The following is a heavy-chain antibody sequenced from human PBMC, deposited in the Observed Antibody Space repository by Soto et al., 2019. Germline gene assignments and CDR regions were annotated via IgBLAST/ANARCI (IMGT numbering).Heavy chain of an antibody. CDR2: ISGYNGNT. CDR3: ARVPDFRYCSPGTCYPDS. V-gene: IGHV1-18*01. J-gene: IGHJ4*02. D-gene: IGHD2-15*01. CDR1: GYTFSSSG. Sequence: ASVKVSCKASGYTFSSSGISWVRQAPGQGLEWMGWISGYNGNTNYGQKFQGRVTMTTDTSTRTAYMELRSLRFDDTAVYYCARVPDFRYCSPGTCYPDSWGQGTLVTVSS.